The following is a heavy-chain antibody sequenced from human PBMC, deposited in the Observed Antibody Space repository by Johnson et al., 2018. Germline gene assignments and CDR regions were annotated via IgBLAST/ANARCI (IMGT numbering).Heavy chain of an antibody. CDR3: AAETWGTEVTFDV. CDR2: IVVGSGNT. Sequence: QLVESGPEVKKPGTSVKVSCKTSGFTFSSSAVQWVRQARGQRLEWIGWIVVGSGNTNYTQKFQERVTITRDMSTRTAEMELSSLKSEDTAVYYCAAETWGTEVTFDVWGQGTMVTVSS. J-gene: IGHJ3*01. D-gene: IGHD7-27*01. CDR1: GFTFSSSA. V-gene: IGHV1-58*01.